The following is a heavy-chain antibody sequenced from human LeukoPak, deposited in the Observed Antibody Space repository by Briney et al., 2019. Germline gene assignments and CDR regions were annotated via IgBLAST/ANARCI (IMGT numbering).Heavy chain of an antibody. CDR1: GFTFGNSA. Sequence: PGGSLRLSCAAYGFTFGNSAMSWVRQAPGKGLEWVSTLSGSGITTYYADSVKGRFTISRDNSKNTLYLQMNSLRAEDTAVYYCAKGIYSSGWSYFDYWGHGTLVTVSS. CDR3: AKGIYSSGWSYFDY. CDR2: LSGSGITT. J-gene: IGHJ4*01. V-gene: IGHV3-23*01. D-gene: IGHD6-19*01.